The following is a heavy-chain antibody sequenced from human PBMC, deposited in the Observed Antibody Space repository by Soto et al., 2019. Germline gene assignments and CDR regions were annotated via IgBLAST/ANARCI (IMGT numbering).Heavy chain of an antibody. V-gene: IGHV1-18*01. D-gene: IGHD3-10*01. CDR2: ISAYNGNT. CDR3: ARDYGSGSDRFDP. CDR1: AYTFTSYG. Sequence: QVQLVQSGPEVKKPGASVKVSCKASAYTFTSYGITWVRQAPGQGLDWMGWISAYNGNTNYAQKFQGRVTMATDTSTSTAYMELRSLTSDDKAVYYCARDYGSGSDRFDPWGQGTLVTVSS. J-gene: IGHJ5*02.